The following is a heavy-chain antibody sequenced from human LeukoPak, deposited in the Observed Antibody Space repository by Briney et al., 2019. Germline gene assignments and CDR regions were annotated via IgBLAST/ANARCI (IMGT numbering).Heavy chain of an antibody. CDR1: GYTFTGYY. J-gene: IGHJ6*02. Sequence: ASVKVSCKASGYTFTGYYMHWVRQAPGQGLEWMGIINPSGGSTSYAQKFQGRVTMTRDTPTSTVYMELSSLRSEDTAVYYCARVTVTSVWSYYYYGMDVWGQGTTVTVSS. D-gene: IGHD5/OR15-5a*01. CDR3: ARVTVTSVWSYYYYGMDV. CDR2: INPSGGST. V-gene: IGHV1-46*01.